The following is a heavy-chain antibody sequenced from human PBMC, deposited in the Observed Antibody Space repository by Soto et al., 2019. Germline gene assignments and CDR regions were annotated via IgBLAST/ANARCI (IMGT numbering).Heavy chain of an antibody. CDR2: INAGNGNT. V-gene: IGHV1-3*01. CDR1: GYTFTSYA. CDR3: ARAVAVAADFDY. D-gene: IGHD6-19*01. Sequence: ASVKVSCKASGYTFTSYAMHWVRQAPGQRLEWMGWINAGNGNTKYSQKFQGRVTITRDTSASTAYMELSSLRSEDTAVYYCARAVAVAADFDYWGQGTLVTVSS. J-gene: IGHJ4*02.